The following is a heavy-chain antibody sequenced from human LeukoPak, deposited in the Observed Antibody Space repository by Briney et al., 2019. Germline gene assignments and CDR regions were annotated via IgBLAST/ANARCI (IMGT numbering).Heavy chain of an antibody. CDR1: GGSFSGYY. J-gene: IGHJ3*02. CDR2: INHSGST. D-gene: IGHD3-3*01. Sequence: SETLSLTCAVYGGSFSGYYWSWIRQPPGKGLEWIGEINHSGSTNYNPSLKSRVTKSVDTSKNQFSLKLSSVTAADTAVYYCARGITIFGVVPLADIWGQGTMVTVSS. CDR3: ARGITIFGVVPLADI. V-gene: IGHV4-34*01.